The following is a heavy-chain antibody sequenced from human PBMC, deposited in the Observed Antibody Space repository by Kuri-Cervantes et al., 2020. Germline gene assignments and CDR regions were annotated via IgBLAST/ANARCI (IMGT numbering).Heavy chain of an antibody. V-gene: IGHV4-34*01. J-gene: IGHJ4*02. CDR2: INXXGST. D-gene: IGHD2-21*02. CDR1: GGSFSGYY. CDR3: AXDQEWHCGGDXYLFDY. Sequence: QTLSLXXAVXGGSFSGYYWGWIRQPPGKGLEWIXXINXXGSTXYNPSLKXXVTISVDTSKNXXSLKLSSVTAADTAVYYCAXDQEWHCGGDXYLFDYWGQGTLVTDSS.